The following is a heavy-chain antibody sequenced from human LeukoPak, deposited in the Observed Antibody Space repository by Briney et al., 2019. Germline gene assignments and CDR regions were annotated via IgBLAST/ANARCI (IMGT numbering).Heavy chain of an antibody. V-gene: IGHV4-59*01. Sequence: SPSETLSLTCAVYGGSFSGYYWSWIRQPPGKGLEWIGYMYHSGGTDYNPSLKSRVTISVDMSKNQFSLRLSAVTAADTAVYYCARGGWYFAYWGQGTLVTVSS. CDR1: GGSFSGYY. J-gene: IGHJ4*02. D-gene: IGHD6-19*01. CDR2: MYHSGGT. CDR3: ARGGWYFAY.